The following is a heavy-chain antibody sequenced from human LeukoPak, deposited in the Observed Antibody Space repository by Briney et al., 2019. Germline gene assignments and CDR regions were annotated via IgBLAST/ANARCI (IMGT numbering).Heavy chain of an antibody. V-gene: IGHV4-59*01. CDR3: ARVVPAAIHSGWFDP. CDR2: IYSTART. D-gene: IGHD2-2*02. CDR1: GVSISSYY. J-gene: IGHJ5*02. Sequence: SETLSLTCTVSGVSISSYYWSWVRQPPGKGLEGVGYIYSTARTNYHPSLQRRVTISVDPSKNHFSLKLTSVTAADTAVYYCARVVPAAIHSGWFDPWGQGTLVTVSS.